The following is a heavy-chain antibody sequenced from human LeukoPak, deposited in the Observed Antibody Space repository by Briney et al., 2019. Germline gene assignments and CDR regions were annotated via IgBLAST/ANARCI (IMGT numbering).Heavy chain of an antibody. CDR2: ISAYNGNT. D-gene: IGHD3-22*01. CDR1: GYTFTSYG. CDR3: ARDGSDYYYDSSGYPTIIDY. J-gene: IGHJ4*02. V-gene: IGHV1-18*01. Sequence: ASVKVSFKASGYTFTSYGISWVRQAPGQGLEWMGWISAYNGNTNYAQKLQGRVTMTTDTSTSTAYMELRSLRSDDTAVYYCARDGSDYYYDSSGYPTIIDYWGQGTLVTVSS.